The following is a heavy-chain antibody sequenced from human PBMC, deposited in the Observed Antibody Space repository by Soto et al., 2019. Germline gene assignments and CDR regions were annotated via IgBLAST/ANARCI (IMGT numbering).Heavy chain of an antibody. V-gene: IGHV1-69*13. CDR2: IIPIFGTA. D-gene: IGHD2-2*01. J-gene: IGHJ6*02. CDR1: GGTFSSCA. Sequence: SVKVSCKASGGTFSSCAISWVRQAPGQGLEWMGGIIPIFGTANYAQKFQGRVTITADESTSTAYMELSSLRSEDTAVYYCARVFEDIVVVPAAMHSFYYGMDVWGQGTTVTVSS. CDR3: ARVFEDIVVVPAAMHSFYYGMDV.